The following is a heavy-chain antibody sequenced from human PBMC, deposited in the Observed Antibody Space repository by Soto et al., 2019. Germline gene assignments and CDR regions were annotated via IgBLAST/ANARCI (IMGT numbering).Heavy chain of an antibody. CDR3: ARRKLGNDAFDI. V-gene: IGHV4-61*05. CDR2: MFHSGTT. D-gene: IGHD3-10*01. Sequence: SETLSLTCTVSGGSISSSFYYWGWIRQHPGKGLEWIGYMFHSGTTNYNPSLKSRVTISIDTSKNQFSLKLNSVTAADTAVYYCARRKLGNDAFDILGQGTTVTVSS. CDR1: GGSISSSFYY. J-gene: IGHJ3*02.